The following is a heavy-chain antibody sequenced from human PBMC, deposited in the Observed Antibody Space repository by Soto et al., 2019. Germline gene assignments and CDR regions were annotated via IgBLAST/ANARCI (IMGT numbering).Heavy chain of an antibody. CDR2: ITNDGSNE. CDR3: ARESSYYYDSSGYSGNAFDI. V-gene: IGHV3-30*03. Sequence: GGSLRLSCAASGFTFSSYSMNWVRQAPGKGLEWVAYITNDGSNEHYVDSVKGRFTISRDNAKNSLYLQMNSLRAGDTAVYYCARESSYYYDSSGYSGNAFDIWGQGTMVTVSS. J-gene: IGHJ3*02. D-gene: IGHD3-22*01. CDR1: GFTFSSYS.